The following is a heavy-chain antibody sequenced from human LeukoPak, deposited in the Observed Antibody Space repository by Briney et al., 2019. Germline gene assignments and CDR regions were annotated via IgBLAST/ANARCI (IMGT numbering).Heavy chain of an antibody. CDR3: APGNWNDWSFDY. J-gene: IGHJ4*02. D-gene: IGHD1-1*01. CDR1: GFTFSSYS. CDR2: ISSSSSYI. Sequence: GGSLRLSCAASGFTFSSYSMNWVRQAPGKGLEWVSSISSSSSYIYYADSVKGRFTISRDNAKNSLYLQMNSLRAEDTAVYYCAPGNWNDWSFDYWGQGTLVTVSS. V-gene: IGHV3-21*01.